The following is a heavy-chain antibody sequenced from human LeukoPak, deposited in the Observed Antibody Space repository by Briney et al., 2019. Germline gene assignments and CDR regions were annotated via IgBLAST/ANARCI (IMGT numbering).Heavy chain of an antibody. Sequence: SETLSLTCAVYGASFSGYYWSWFRQPPGKGPEWIGEIWHSGTTNYNPSLKSRVTISVDKSKNQFSLKLNSVTAADTAVYYCMGADYGGHWGQGTLVTVSS. CDR1: GASFSGYY. D-gene: IGHD4-17*01. J-gene: IGHJ4*02. V-gene: IGHV4-34*03. CDR3: MGADYGGH. CDR2: IWHSGTT.